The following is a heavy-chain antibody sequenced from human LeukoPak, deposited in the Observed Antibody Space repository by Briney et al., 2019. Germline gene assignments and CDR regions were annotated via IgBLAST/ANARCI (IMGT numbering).Heavy chain of an antibody. CDR2: ISYDGSNK. CDR3: ARVGRWYSSGWYRDWYFDL. D-gene: IGHD6-19*01. J-gene: IGHJ2*01. CDR1: GYTFSSYA. V-gene: IGHV3-30-3*01. Sequence: GGSLRLSCAASGYTFSSYALHWVRQAPGKGLEWVAVISYDGSNKYYADSVKGRFTISRDNSKNTLYLQMNSLRAEDTAVYYCARVGRWYSSGWYRDWYFDLWGRGTLVTVSS.